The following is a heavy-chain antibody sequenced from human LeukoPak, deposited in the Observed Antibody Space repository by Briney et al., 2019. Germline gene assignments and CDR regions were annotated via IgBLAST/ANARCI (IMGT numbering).Heavy chain of an antibody. CDR1: GITFDIYW. CDR2: IKQDGSEK. CDR3: VRDRMRSTSAFDL. V-gene: IGHV3-7*04. J-gene: IGHJ3*01. Sequence: GGSLRLSCAASGITFDIYWMSWVRQAPGKGLQWVANIKQDGSEKYYVDSVKGRFTISRDNARNSLYLQMKGLRAEDTAVYYCVRDRMRSTSAFDLWGQGTMVSVSS.